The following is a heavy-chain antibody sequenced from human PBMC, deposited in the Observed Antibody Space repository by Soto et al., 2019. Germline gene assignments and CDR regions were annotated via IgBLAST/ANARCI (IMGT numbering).Heavy chain of an antibody. Sequence: GGSLRLSCAASGFTFSSYAMSWVRQAPGKGLEWVSAISGSGGSTYYADSVKGRFTISRDNSKNTLYLQMNSLRAEDTAVYYCAKDCEYYDFWSGYLYYFDYWGQGT. D-gene: IGHD3-3*01. CDR2: ISGSGGST. V-gene: IGHV3-23*01. CDR1: GFTFSSYA. CDR3: AKDCEYYDFWSGYLYYFDY. J-gene: IGHJ4*02.